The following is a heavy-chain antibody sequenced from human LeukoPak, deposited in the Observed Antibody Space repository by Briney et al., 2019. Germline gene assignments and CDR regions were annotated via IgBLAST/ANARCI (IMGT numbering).Heavy chain of an antibody. V-gene: IGHV3-48*04. CDR1: GFTFSSYN. Sequence: PGGSLRLSCAASGFTFSSYNMNWVRQAPGKGLEWISYISRDSTTVYYADSVKGRFTISRGNAKNSLYLQMNSLRAEDTAVYYCAKDGVMTASFGTYFDYWGQGTLVTVSS. D-gene: IGHD2-21*02. J-gene: IGHJ4*02. CDR2: ISRDSTTV. CDR3: AKDGVMTASFGTYFDY.